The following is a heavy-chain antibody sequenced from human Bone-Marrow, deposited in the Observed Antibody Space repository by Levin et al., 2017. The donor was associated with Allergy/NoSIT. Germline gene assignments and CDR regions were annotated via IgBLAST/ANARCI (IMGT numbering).Heavy chain of an antibody. D-gene: IGHD6-19*01. Sequence: PSETLSLTCTVSGGSISNYYWSWIRQPPGKGLEWIGYMYYSGSASYNFSLKSRVTISVDTSKNQFFLKLRSVTAADTAVYYCARYSSGWYYSGMDVWGQGTTVTVSS. J-gene: IGHJ6*02. CDR3: ARYSSGWYYSGMDV. CDR2: MYYSGSA. CDR1: GGSISNYY. V-gene: IGHV4-59*08.